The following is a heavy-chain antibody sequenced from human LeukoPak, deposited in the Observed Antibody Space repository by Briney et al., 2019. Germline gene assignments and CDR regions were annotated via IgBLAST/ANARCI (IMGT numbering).Heavy chain of an antibody. D-gene: IGHD2-8*01. CDR3: AKVMGERFGNGAFDI. Sequence: GGSLRLSCAASGFTFNSYGMHWVRQAPGKGLEWVAVIWFDGSNNYYADSVKGRFTISRDNSKNTLSLQVNSLRAEDTAVYYCAKVMGERFGNGAFDIWGQGTMVTVSS. CDR1: GFTFNSYG. CDR2: IWFDGSNN. J-gene: IGHJ3*02. V-gene: IGHV3-33*06.